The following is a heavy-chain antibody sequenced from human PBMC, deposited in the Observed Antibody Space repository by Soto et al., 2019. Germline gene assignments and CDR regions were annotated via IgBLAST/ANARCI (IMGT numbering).Heavy chain of an antibody. J-gene: IGHJ3*02. CDR1: GASISRSTSH. D-gene: IGHD3-3*02. CDR3: VRYDRINMTPYFPEGFHI. CDR2: VYYGGAIFYSGNI. Sequence: SSETLSLTCTVSGASISRSTSHWGWTRQPPGKGREYIGLVYYGGAIFYSGNIYYNPSHKIRVTISVDTSKNQFSLRLSSVTAADTGVYYCVRYDRINMTPYFPEGFHIWGQGTMVTVSS. V-gene: IGHV4-39*01.